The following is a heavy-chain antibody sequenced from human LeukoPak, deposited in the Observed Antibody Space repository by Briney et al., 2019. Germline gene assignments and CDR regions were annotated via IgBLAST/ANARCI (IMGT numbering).Heavy chain of an antibody. CDR1: GGSFSGYY. V-gene: IGHV4-34*01. J-gene: IGHJ4*02. D-gene: IGHD4-17*01. CDR2: INHSGST. Sequence: SETLSLTCAVYGGSFSGYYWSWIRQPPGKGLEWIGEINHSGSTNYNPSLKSRVTISVDTSKNQFSLKLSSVTAADTAVYHCARASFGDYAAYYFDYWGQGTLVTVSS. CDR3: ARASFGDYAAYYFDY.